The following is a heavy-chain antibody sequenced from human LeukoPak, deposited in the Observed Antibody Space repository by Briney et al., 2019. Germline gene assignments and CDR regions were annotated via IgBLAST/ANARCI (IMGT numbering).Heavy chain of an antibody. CDR2: ISYDGSNK. D-gene: IGHD6-13*01. CDR1: GFTFSSYA. V-gene: IGHV3-30-3*02. J-gene: IGHJ4*02. Sequence: GRSLRLSCAASGFTFSSYAMHWVRQAPGKGLEWVAVISYDGSNKYYADSVKGRFTISRDNAKNTLYLQMNSLRAEDTAVYYCAKMQGIAATGDIPYWGQGTLVTVSS. CDR3: AKMQGIAATGDIPY.